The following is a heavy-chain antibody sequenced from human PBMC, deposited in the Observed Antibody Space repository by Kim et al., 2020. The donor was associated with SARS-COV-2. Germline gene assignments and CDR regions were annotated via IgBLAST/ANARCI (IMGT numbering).Heavy chain of an antibody. V-gene: IGHV5-51*01. CDR1: GYSFSAYW. Sequence: GESLKISCKGSGYSFSAYWIGWVRQMPGKGLEWMGIISPGDTRATDSPSFEGQVTISVDGSIDTAFLQWSSLKASDTAMYYCARQVDYICDYWGQGTLVTVSS. CDR2: ISPGDTRA. CDR3: ARQVDYICDY. D-gene: IGHD4-4*01. J-gene: IGHJ4*02.